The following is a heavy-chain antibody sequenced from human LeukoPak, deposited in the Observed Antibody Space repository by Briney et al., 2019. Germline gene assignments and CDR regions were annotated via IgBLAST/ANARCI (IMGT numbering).Heavy chain of an antibody. V-gene: IGHV4-59*01. Sequence: SETLSLTCTVSGGSISSYYWSWIRQPPGKGLEWIGYIYYSGSTNYNPSLKSRVTISVDTSKNQFSLKLSSVTAADTAVYYCARGELVLGEWVSFFDYWGQGTLVTVSS. CDR2: IYYSGST. J-gene: IGHJ4*02. CDR3: ARGELVLGEWVSFFDY. D-gene: IGHD6-6*01. CDR1: GGSISSYY.